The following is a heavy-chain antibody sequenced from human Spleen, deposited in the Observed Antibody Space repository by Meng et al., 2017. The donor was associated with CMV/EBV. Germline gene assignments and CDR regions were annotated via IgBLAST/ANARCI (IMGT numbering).Heavy chain of an antibody. CDR2: ISSSSTYI. V-gene: IGHV3-21*04. J-gene: IGHJ4*02. D-gene: IGHD2-21*01. Sequence: ASGFTFSSYTMNWVRQTPGKGLEWVSSISSSSTYIYYADSVKGRFTISRDNSKNTLYLQMNSLRAEDTAVYYCAKTGGGDCCFPFDYWGQGTLVTVSS. CDR3: AKTGGGDCCFPFDY. CDR1: GFTFSSYT.